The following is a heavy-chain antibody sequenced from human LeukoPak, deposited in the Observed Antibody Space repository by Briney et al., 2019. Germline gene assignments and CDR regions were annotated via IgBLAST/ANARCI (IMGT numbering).Heavy chain of an antibody. V-gene: IGHV3-30*02. D-gene: IGHD6-19*01. J-gene: IGHJ4*02. CDR2: IRYDGSNE. CDR3: AKDRPEFTSGWFLGGFDY. Sequence: PGGSLRLSCEASGFTFSSFGMHWVRQAPGKGLEWVALIRYDGSNELYVDSVRGRFTLSRDNSKNTLYLQMNSLRPDDTPIYYCAKDRPEFTSGWFLGGFDYWGQGALVTVSS. CDR1: GFTFSSFG.